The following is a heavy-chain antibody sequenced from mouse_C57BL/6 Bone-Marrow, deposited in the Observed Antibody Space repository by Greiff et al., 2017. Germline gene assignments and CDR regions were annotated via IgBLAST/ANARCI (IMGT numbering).Heavy chain of an antibody. Sequence: VQLQQSGPELVKPGASVKISCKASGYTFTDYYINWVKQRPGQGLEWIGWIFPGSGSTYYNEKFKGKATLTVDKSSSTAYMLLSSLTSEDSAVYCCARWGWLLRGGYFDYWGQGTTLTVSS. CDR3: ARWGWLLRGGYFDY. V-gene: IGHV1-75*01. J-gene: IGHJ2*01. CDR1: GYTFTDYY. CDR2: IFPGSGST. D-gene: IGHD2-3*01.